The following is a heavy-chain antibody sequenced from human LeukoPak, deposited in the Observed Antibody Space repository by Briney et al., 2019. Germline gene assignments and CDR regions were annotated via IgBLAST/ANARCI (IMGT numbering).Heavy chain of an antibody. CDR2: ISYSGGST. V-gene: IGHV3-23*01. D-gene: IGHD3-22*01. J-gene: IGHJ4*02. Sequence: GGSLRLSCAASGFTFSSYAMSWVRQAPGKGLEWVSAISYSGGSTYYADSVKGRFTISRDSSKNTLYLQMNSLRAEVTAVYYCAKVRSTMIVVAMDYWGQGALLTVSS. CDR1: GFTFSSYA. CDR3: AKVRSTMIVVAMDY.